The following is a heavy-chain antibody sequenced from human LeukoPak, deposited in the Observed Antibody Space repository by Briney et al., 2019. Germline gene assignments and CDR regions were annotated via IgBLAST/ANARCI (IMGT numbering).Heavy chain of an antibody. Sequence: PGGPLRLSCAASGFTFSTYAMSWVRQAPGKGLEWVSCISASYGSTYYADSVKGRFTISRDNSKNTLYLQMNSLRAEDTAVYYCAKDYYYDPVDAFDVWGQGTMVSVSS. V-gene: IGHV3-23*01. J-gene: IGHJ3*01. D-gene: IGHD3-22*01. CDR1: GFTFSTYA. CDR3: AKDYYYDPVDAFDV. CDR2: ISASYGST.